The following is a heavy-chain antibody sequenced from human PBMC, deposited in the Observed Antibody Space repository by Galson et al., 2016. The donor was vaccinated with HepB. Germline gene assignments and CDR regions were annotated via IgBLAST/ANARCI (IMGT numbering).Heavy chain of an antibody. CDR3: AKGSLSAGYSYYMDV. D-gene: IGHD6-13*01. V-gene: IGHV3-23*01. CDR2: ISGSGSST. CDR1: EFTFSKYA. J-gene: IGHJ6*03. Sequence: SLRLSCAASEFTFSKYAMTWVRQAPGKGLQWVPAISGSGSSTYYADSVKGRFTISRDNSKNTLYLQMSSLRAEDTAVYYCAKGSLSAGYSYYMDVWGKGTTVTVSS.